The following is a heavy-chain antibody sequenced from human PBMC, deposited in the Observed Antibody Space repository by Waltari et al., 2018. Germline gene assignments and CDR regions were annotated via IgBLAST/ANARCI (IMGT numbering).Heavy chain of an antibody. J-gene: IGHJ5*02. Sequence: EVQLVESGGGLVQPGRSLRLSCTAPGFPFGDYAMSWVRQSPGKGLEWVGFIRSKTYGGTTEYAASVEGRFTISRDDSKSIAYLQLNSLKTEDTAVYYCTRDRKDHIGFDPWGQGTLVTVSS. CDR2: IRSKTYGGTT. CDR1: GFPFGDYA. V-gene: IGHV3-49*04. D-gene: IGHD2-15*01. CDR3: TRDRKDHIGFDP.